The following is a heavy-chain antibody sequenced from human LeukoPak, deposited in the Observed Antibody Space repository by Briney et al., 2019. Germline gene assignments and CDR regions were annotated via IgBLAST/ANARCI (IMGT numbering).Heavy chain of an antibody. CDR1: GFSFSNYG. D-gene: IGHD4-17*01. V-gene: IGHV3-23*01. J-gene: IGHJ4*02. CDR3: ARAMATVTPGWFDY. CDR2: ISGSGGST. Sequence: PGGSLRLSCAASGFSFSNYGMSWVRQAPRKGLEWVSAISGSGGSTHYADSVKGRFTISRDNSKNTLYLQMSSLRAEDTAVYYCARAMATVTPGWFDYWGQGTLVTVSS.